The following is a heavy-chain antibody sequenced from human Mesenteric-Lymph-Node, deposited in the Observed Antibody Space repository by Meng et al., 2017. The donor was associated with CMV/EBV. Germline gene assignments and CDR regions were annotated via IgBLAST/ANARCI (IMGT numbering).Heavy chain of an antibody. J-gene: IGHJ4*02. CDR2: ISYDGSNK. V-gene: IGHV3-30*04. CDR3: ARGYSSTFLDQ. CDR1: GFTFSSYA. D-gene: IGHD2-2*01. Sequence: GESLKISCAASGFTFSSYAMHWVRQAPGKGLEWVAVISYDGSNKYYADSVKGRFTISRDNSKNTLYLQMNSLRGEDTAVYYCARGYSSTFLDQWGQGMLVTVSS.